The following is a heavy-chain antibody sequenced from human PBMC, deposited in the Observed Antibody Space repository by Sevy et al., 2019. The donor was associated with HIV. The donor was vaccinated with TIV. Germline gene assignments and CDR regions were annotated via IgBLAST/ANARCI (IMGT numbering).Heavy chain of an antibody. CDR3: AREGCTKPHDY. V-gene: IGHV3-23*01. J-gene: IGHJ4*02. CDR1: GFTFSKYS. CDR2: LSFGCGEI. Sequence: GGSLRLPCAASGFTFSKYSMSWDRQPPGKGLEWVSTLSFGCGEINYADSVKGRFTISRDNSKSSVYLQMNNLRPEDTAVYYCAREGCTKPHDYWGQGTLVTVSS. D-gene: IGHD2-8*01.